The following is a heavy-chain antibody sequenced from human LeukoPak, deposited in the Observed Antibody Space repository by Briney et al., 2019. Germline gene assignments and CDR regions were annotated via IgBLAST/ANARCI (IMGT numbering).Heavy chain of an antibody. CDR1: GGSFSGYY. Sequence: PSETLSLTCAVYGGSFSGYYWSWIRQPPGKGLEWIGEINHSGSTNYNPSLKSRVTISVDTSKNQFSLKLSSVTAADTAVYYCARRGSYGYGRHLGYWGQGTLVTVSS. D-gene: IGHD5-18*01. V-gene: IGHV4-34*01. CDR3: ARRGSYGYGRHLGY. CDR2: INHSGST. J-gene: IGHJ4*02.